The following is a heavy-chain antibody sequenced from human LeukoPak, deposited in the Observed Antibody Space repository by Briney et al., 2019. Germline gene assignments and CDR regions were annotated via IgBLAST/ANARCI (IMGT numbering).Heavy chain of an antibody. J-gene: IGHJ4*02. Sequence: SQTLSLTCTVSGGSTSSGGYYWSWIRQHPGKGLEWIGYIYYSGSTYYNPSLKSRVIISVDTSKNQFSLKLSSVTAADTAVYYCARGRYCSSTSCLYYFDYWGQGTLVIVSS. D-gene: IGHD2-2*01. V-gene: IGHV4-31*03. CDR2: IYYSGST. CDR1: GGSTSSGGYY. CDR3: ARGRYCSSTSCLYYFDY.